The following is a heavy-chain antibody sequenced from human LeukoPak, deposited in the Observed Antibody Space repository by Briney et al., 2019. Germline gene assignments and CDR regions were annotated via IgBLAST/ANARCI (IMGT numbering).Heavy chain of an antibody. CDR1: GFTFSAIW. Sequence: GGTLRFSCAASGFTFSAIWWHWARQAPGKGLEWVSRMNSDGSSSSYADSVKGRFTISRDNAKSTLYLQMNSVRAEDTAVYYCARGGEGSNSYWYFDLWGRGTLVTVSS. J-gene: IGHJ2*01. V-gene: IGHV3-74*01. CDR3: ARGGEGSNSYWYFDL. D-gene: IGHD3-10*01. CDR2: MNSDGSSS.